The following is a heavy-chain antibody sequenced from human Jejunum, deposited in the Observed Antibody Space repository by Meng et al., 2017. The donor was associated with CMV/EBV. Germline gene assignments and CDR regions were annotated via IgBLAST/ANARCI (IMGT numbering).Heavy chain of an antibody. D-gene: IGHD4-11*01. Sequence: CSLSYYAIGWVRQAPGKGLEWVSVISAGGPTKYYADSVKGRFTISRDNSKNTLYLQMNSLRPEDTAVYYCAISTVTDGGWGGLDVWGQGTMVTVSS. CDR1: CSLSYYA. CDR3: AISTVTDGGWGGLDV. V-gene: IGHV3-23*01. J-gene: IGHJ6*02. CDR2: ISAGGPTK.